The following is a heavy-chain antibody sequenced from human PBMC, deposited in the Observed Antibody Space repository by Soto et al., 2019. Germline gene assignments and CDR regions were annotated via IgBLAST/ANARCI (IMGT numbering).Heavy chain of an antibody. CDR2: ISYDGSNK. Sequence: QVQLVESGGGVVQPGRFLRLSCAASGFTFSSYAMHWVRQAPGKGLEWVAVISYDGSNKYYADSVKGRFTISRDNSKNTLYLQMNSLRAEDTAVYYCARDLWGIYDWYFDLWGRGTLVTVSS. J-gene: IGHJ2*01. CDR1: GFTFSSYA. V-gene: IGHV3-30-3*01. CDR3: ARDLWGIYDWYFDL. D-gene: IGHD3-16*01.